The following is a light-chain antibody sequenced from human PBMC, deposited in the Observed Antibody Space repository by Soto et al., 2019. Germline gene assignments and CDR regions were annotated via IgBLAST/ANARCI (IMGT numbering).Light chain of an antibody. CDR2: AAS. CDR3: QQSYSTPYT. CDR1: QSISSY. Sequence: DIQMTQSPSYLAASVGDRVTITCRASQSISSYLHWYHQKLGKAPKLLIYAASSLQSGVPSRFSGSGSGTDFTLTISSLQPEDFATYYCQQSYSTPYTFGQGTKLEIK. J-gene: IGKJ2*01. V-gene: IGKV1-39*01.